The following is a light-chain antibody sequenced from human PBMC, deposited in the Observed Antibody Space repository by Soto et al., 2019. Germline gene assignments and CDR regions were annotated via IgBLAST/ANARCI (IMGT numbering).Light chain of an antibody. CDR3: QQRSNWPMYT. J-gene: IGKJ2*01. Sequence: EIVLTQSPATLSLSPRERATLSCRASQSVSSYLAWYQQKPGQAPRLLIYDASNRATGIPARFSCSGSGTDFTLTIITLAPEDFAVYYCQQRSNWPMYTVGQGTKLEIK. CDR2: DAS. V-gene: IGKV3-11*01. CDR1: QSVSSY.